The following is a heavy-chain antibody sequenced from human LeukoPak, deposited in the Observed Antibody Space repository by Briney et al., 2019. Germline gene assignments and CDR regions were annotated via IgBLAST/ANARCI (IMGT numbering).Heavy chain of an antibody. J-gene: IGHJ4*02. Sequence: PSETLSLTCTVSGGSISSYYWSWIPQPPRRGLEWIGYIDYSGRTNYNPSLRSRVTISVGTSKNNFSLKLSSVTAADTAVYYCARHSSSWYAANWGQGTLVTVSS. CDR1: GGSISSYY. V-gene: IGHV4-59*08. D-gene: IGHD6-13*01. CDR3: ARHSSSWYAAN. CDR2: IDYSGRT.